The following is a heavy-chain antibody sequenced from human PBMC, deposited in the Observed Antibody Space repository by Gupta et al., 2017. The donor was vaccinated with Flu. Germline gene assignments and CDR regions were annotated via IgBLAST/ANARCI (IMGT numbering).Heavy chain of an antibody. D-gene: IGHD4-11*01. Sequence: VQLVESGGGLVQPGGSLRLVCAVSGVTFRNYDIHWVRQGKGKGLEWVSAIGTACDTFYPGSVKGRLTISRENAKNSLSLQRSSLGAGDTAVYYCVRGLGADYTACGYFDYWGRGTLVTVSS. V-gene: IGHV3-13*01. CDR1: GVTFRNYD. CDR3: VRGLGADYTACGYFDY. CDR2: IGTACDT. J-gene: IGHJ4*02.